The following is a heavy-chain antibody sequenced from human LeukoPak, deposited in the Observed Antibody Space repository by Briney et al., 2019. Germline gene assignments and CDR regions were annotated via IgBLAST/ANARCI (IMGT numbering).Heavy chain of an antibody. CDR2: IYTSGST. Sequence: SETLSLTCTVSGGSISSYYWSWIRQPAGKGLEWIGRIYTSGSTNYNPSPKSRVTMSVDTSKNQFSLKLSSVTAADTAVYYCARDLSPKGHYYMDVWGKGTTVTVSS. CDR3: ARDLSPKGHYYMDV. J-gene: IGHJ6*03. CDR1: GGSISSYY. V-gene: IGHV4-4*07.